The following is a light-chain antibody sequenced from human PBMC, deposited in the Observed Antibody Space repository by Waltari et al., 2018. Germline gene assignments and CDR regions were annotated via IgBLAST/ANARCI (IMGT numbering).Light chain of an antibody. CDR1: QSVSSY. CDR3: QQRSNWLYT. V-gene: IGKV3-11*01. CDR2: DAP. Sequence: EIVLTQSPATLSLSPGERATLSCRASQSVSSYLARYQQQPGPAPSPLTYDAPNMATGXXXXXXXXXXXXXXXXXXSSLEPEDFAVYYCQQRSNWLYTFGQGTKLEIK. J-gene: IGKJ2*01.